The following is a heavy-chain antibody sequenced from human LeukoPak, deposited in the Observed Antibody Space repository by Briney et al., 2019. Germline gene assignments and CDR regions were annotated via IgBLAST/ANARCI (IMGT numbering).Heavy chain of an antibody. CDR2: IYYSGST. V-gene: IGHV4-39*01. D-gene: IGHD4-17*01. Sequence: ASETLSLTCTVSGGSISSSSYYWGWIRQSPGKGLEWIGSIYYSGSTYYNPSLKSRVTISVDTSKNQFSLKLSSVTAADTAVYYCASQDYGDYPRLDFQHWGQGTLVTVSS. CDR3: ASQDYGDYPRLDFQH. CDR1: GGSISSSSYY. J-gene: IGHJ1*01.